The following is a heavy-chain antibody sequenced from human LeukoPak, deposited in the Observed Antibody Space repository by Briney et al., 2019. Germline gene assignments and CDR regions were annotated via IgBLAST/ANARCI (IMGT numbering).Heavy chain of an antibody. CDR2: IIPSFGIP. J-gene: IGHJ6*02. V-gene: IGHV1-69*10. D-gene: IGHD3-10*01. CDR3: ARDFWGTMVRAASMDV. Sequence: GASVKVSCKASGDAFNSHTINWVRQAPGQGLEWMGSIIPSFGIPSYAQKFKGRVTISADTSTTTAFMDLTSLRSEDTAVYYCARDFWGTMVRAASMDVWGQGTTVTVSS. CDR1: GDAFNSHT.